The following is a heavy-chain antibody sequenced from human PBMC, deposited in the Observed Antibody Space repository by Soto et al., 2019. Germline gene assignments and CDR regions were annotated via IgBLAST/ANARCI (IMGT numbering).Heavy chain of an antibody. D-gene: IGHD3-22*01. CDR1: GGTFSSYA. Sequence: SVKVSCKASGGTFSSYAFSWVRQAPGQGLEWMGGIIPIFGTANYAQKFQGRVTITADESTSTAYMELSSLRSEDTAVYYCAREGPSSGYYYYFDYWGQGTLVTVSS. V-gene: IGHV1-69*13. CDR2: IIPIFGTA. J-gene: IGHJ4*02. CDR3: AREGPSSGYYYYFDY.